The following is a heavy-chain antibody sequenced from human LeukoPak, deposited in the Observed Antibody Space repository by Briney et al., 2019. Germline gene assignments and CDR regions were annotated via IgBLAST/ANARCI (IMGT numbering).Heavy chain of an antibody. D-gene: IGHD3-9*01. J-gene: IGHJ6*02. CDR2: VWYDGSNK. V-gene: IGHV3-33*01. Sequence: PGGSLRLSCAASGFSFSTYGMHWVRQAPGKGLGWVAVVWYDGSNKYYADSVKGRFTISRDNSKNTLYLQMNSLRAEDTAVYYCAREGYYDILTGYYPNYYYGMDVWGQGTTVTVSS. CDR3: AREGYYDILTGYYPNYYYGMDV. CDR1: GFSFSTYG.